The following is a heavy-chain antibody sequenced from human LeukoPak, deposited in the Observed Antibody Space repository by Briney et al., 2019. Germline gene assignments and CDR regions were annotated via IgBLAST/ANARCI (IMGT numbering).Heavy chain of an antibody. CDR1: GVSISSYY. CDR2: INYSGNT. D-gene: IGHD6-13*01. J-gene: IGHJ4*02. Sequence: PSETLTLSCTVSGVSISSYYWSWIRQPPGKGLEWISYINYSGNTNYDASLKGRVTISRDNSKNQFYLKMNSLTAADTAVYYCARLSVLSSSPLHDFDHWGEGTLVSVSS. V-gene: IGHV4-59*08. CDR3: ARLSVLSSSPLHDFDH.